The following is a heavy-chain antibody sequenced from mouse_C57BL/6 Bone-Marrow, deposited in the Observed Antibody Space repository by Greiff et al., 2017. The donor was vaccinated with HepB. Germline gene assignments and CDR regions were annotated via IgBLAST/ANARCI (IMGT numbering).Heavy chain of an antibody. CDR3: ASGNWFAY. CDR1: GFSLTSYG. CDR2: IWGVGST. Sequence: VQLQESGPGLVAPSQSLSITCTVSGFSLTSYGVDWVRQSPGKGLEWLGVIWGVGSTNYHSAIKYRLSISKDNSKSQVFLKMNSLHTHDTAMYYCASGNWFAYWGQGTLVTVSA. J-gene: IGHJ3*01. V-gene: IGHV2-6*01.